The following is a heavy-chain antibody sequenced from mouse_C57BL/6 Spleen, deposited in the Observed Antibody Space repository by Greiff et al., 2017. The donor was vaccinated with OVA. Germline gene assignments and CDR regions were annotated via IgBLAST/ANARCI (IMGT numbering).Heavy chain of an antibody. CDR3: ARGNYGNYGGDY. D-gene: IGHD2-1*01. CDR1: GYTFTSYW. J-gene: IGHJ2*01. V-gene: IGHV1-61*01. Sequence: QVQLQQPGAELVRPGSSVKLSCKASGYTFTSYWMDWVKQRPGQGLEWIGNIYPSDSETHYNQKFKDKATLTVDKSSSTAYMQLSSLTSEDSAVYYCARGNYGNYGGDYWGQGTTLTVSS. CDR2: IYPSDSET.